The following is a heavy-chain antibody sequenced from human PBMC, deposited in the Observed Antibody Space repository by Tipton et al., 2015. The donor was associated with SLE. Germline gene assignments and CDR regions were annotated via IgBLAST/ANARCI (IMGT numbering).Heavy chain of an antibody. CDR1: GGSISNYY. J-gene: IGHJ4*02. V-gene: IGHV4-59*08. CDR3: ARHKNQLWSHFDY. Sequence: TLSLTCTVSGGSISNYYWSWIRQPPGRGLEWIGYIYDSGSTNYNPSLKSRVTTSVDMSKNQFSLKLSSVTAADTAVYYCARHKNQLWSHFDYWGQGTLVTVSS. D-gene: IGHD5-18*01. CDR2: IYDSGST.